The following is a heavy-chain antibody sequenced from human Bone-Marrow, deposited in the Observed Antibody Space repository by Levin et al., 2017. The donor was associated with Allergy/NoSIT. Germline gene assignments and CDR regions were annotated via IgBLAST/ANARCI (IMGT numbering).Heavy chain of an antibody. J-gene: IGHJ4*02. Sequence: GESLKISCAASGFSFTKVWMTWVRQAPGKGLEWVGRIKSETDGGTIDYAAPVKGRFTISRDDSRSTLYLQMNSLNTEDTAVYYCTTEVWARGLRDDYWGQGNLVTVSS. CDR3: TTEVWARGLRDDY. CDR1: GFSFTKVW. V-gene: IGHV3-15*01. D-gene: IGHD5-12*01. CDR2: IKSETDGGTI.